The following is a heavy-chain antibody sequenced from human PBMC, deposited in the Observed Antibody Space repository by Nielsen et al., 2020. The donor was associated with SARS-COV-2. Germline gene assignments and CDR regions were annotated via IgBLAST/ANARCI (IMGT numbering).Heavy chain of an antibody. CDR1: GYTFTTYW. CDR2: IYPDDSDT. CDR3: ARRNGIEDGLDV. D-gene: IGHD1-1*01. J-gene: IGHJ6*02. V-gene: IGHV5-51*01. Sequence: GESLKISCETSGYTFTTYWIGWVRQMPGKGLEWMGVIYPDDSDTRYSPSFQGQVTISVDKSVSTVYLHWSSLKASDTAMYYCARRNGIEDGLDVWGQGTTVTVSS.